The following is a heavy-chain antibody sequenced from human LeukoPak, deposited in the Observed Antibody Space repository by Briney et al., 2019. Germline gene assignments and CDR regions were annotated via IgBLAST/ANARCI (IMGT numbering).Heavy chain of an antibody. CDR3: ARDTVVPAAMWDY. J-gene: IGHJ4*02. V-gene: IGHV1-46*01. CDR1: GYTFTSYY. Sequence: ASVKVSCKASGYTFTSYYMHWVRQAPGQGLEWMGIINPSGGSTSYAQKFQGRVTMTRDTSTRTVYMELSRLRSDGTAVYYCARDTVVPAAMWDYWGQGTLVTVSS. CDR2: INPSGGST. D-gene: IGHD2-2*01.